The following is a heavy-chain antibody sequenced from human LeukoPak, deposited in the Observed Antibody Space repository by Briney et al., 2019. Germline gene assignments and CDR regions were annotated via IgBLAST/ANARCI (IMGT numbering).Heavy chain of an antibody. Sequence: SVNVSCLASGGTFSSYAISWVRQAPGQGLHWMGSIIPIFDIANYAQKFQGRVTITADKSTSTAYMELSSLRSEDTAVYYCARDVKGRDGDYYDSSGYYYWGQGTLVTVSS. D-gene: IGHD3-22*01. CDR1: GGTFSSYA. CDR3: ARDVKGRDGDYYDSSGYYY. J-gene: IGHJ4*02. V-gene: IGHV1-69*04. CDR2: IIPIFDIA.